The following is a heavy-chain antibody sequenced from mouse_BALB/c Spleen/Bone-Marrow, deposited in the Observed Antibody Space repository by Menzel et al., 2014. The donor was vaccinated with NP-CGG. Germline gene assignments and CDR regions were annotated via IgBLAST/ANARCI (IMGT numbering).Heavy chain of an antibody. CDR1: GYTFTSYW. V-gene: IGHV1-7*01. J-gene: IGHJ4*01. CDR3: ARPENYDAMDY. Sequence: QVQLQQPGAELAKPGASVKVSCKASGYTFTSYWMHWVKQRPGQGLEWIGYINPSTGYTEYNQKFKDKATLTADKSSSTAYMQLSSLTSEDSAVYYCARPENYDAMDYWGQGTSVTVSS. CDR2: INPSTGYT.